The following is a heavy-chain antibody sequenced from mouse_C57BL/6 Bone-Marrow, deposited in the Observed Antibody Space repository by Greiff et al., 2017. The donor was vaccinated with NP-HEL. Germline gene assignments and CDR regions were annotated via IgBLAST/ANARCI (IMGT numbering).Heavy chain of an antibody. J-gene: IGHJ2*01. CDR1: FFTFTIYT. Sequence: VESGGALVTPFSSLPLSFSSSFFTFTIYTISFFLHTPEKRLEWVATISGGGGNTYYPDSVKGRFTISGDNAKNTLYLQMSSLRSEDTALYYGARHHRWLLLDDWGQGTTLTVAS. D-gene: IGHD2-3*01. CDR3: ARHHRWLLLDD. V-gene: IGHV5-9*01. CDR2: ISGGGGNT.